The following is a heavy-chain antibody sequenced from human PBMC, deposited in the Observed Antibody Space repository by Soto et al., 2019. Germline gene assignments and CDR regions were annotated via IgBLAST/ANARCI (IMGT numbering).Heavy chain of an antibody. J-gene: IGHJ4*02. CDR2: ITGSGSNT. V-gene: IGHV3-23*01. Sequence: EVQLLESGGGLVQPGGSLRLSCAASGFTFRNYVMTGVRQAPGKGLEWLSTITGSGSNTYYADSVRGRFVISRDNSKDTLYLQMDSLGAEDTAVYYCGKMAWLGDLSGHDFWGQGTLVTVSS. CDR3: GKMAWLGDLSGHDF. D-gene: IGHD3-10*01. CDR1: GFTFRNYV.